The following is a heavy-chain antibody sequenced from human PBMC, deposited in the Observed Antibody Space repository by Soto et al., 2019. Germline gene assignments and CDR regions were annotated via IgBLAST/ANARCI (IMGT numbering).Heavy chain of an antibody. CDR1: GGSISSSSYY. Sequence: PSETLSLTCTVSGGSISSSSYYWCWIRQPPGKGLEWIGSIYYSGSTYYNPSLKSRVTISVDTSKNQFSLKLSSVTAADTAVYYCARQSTVTTDAFDIWGQGTMVTVSS. CDR2: IYYSGST. V-gene: IGHV4-39*01. J-gene: IGHJ3*02. D-gene: IGHD4-17*01. CDR3: ARQSTVTTDAFDI.